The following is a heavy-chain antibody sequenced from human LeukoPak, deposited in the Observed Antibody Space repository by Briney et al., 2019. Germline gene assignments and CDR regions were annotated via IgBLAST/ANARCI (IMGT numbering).Heavy chain of an antibody. Sequence: GGSLRLSCAASGFTFSNYTISSVRQAPGKGVEWVSANSGSDSTYYADSVKGRLSISRDNSKNTLYLQVNSLRADDTDLYYCANSGRNRFEYWGQGSLVTVS. CDR2: NSGSDST. CDR1: GFTFSNYT. J-gene: IGHJ4*02. V-gene: IGHV3-23*01. D-gene: IGHD2-15*01. CDR3: ANSGRNRFEY.